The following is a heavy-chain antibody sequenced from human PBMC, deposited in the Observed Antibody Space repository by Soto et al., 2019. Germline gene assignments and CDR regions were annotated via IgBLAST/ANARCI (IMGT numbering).Heavy chain of an antibody. D-gene: IGHD1-1*01. CDR2: IDQDGSGK. CDR1: GFTFGAYW. Sequence: EVHLVESGGGLVQRGGSLRLSCAASGFTFGAYWMSWVRQAPGKGLEWVANIDQDGSGKYYVDSVRGRFTISRDNAHNSLYLQTNSLRDEDTAVYFCARRREGTGRTLDYWGQGTLVTVSS. CDR3: ARRREGTGRTLDY. V-gene: IGHV3-7*05. J-gene: IGHJ4*02.